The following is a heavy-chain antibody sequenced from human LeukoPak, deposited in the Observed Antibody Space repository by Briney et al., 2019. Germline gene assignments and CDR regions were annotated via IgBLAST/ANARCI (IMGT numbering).Heavy chain of an antibody. J-gene: IGHJ4*02. CDR1: RFTFTSSA. CDR3: AAEGSLTPGDY. V-gene: IGHV1-58*01. Sequence: SVKVSCKASRFTFTSSAVQWVRQARGQRLEWIGWIVVGSGNTNYAQKFQERVTITRDMSTSTAYMELSSLRSEDTAVYYCAAEGSLTPGDYWGQGTLVTVSS. CDR2: IVVGSGNT. D-gene: IGHD2-15*01.